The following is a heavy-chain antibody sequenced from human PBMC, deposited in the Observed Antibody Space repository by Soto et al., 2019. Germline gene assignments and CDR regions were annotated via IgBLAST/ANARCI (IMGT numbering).Heavy chain of an antibody. CDR3: ARKPRLLEL. V-gene: IGHV3-7*01. D-gene: IGHD6-6*01. J-gene: IGHJ1*01. Sequence: LRLSCAASGFTFSDSWMNWVRQAPGEGLEWVAYISADGRETNHVDSVKGRFTISRDNAKNSLYLQMNSLRSEDTAVYYCARKPRLLELWGQGTLVTVSS. CDR1: GFTFSDSW. CDR2: ISADGRET.